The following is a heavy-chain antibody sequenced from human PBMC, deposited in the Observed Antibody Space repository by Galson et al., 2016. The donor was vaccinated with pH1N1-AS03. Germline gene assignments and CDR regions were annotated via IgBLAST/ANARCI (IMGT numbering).Heavy chain of an antibody. CDR1: GFNFDNYA. Sequence: SLRLSCAASGFNFDNYAMHWVRQARGKGLEWVSGIGWNSGTFDYADSVKRRFTISRDNDKNSQYLQMNSLTADDSALYYCAQSYHGDVFDIWGQGTMVTVSS. CDR3: AQSYHGDVFDI. J-gene: IGHJ3*02. D-gene: IGHD2-21*01. V-gene: IGHV3-9*01. CDR2: IGWNSGTF.